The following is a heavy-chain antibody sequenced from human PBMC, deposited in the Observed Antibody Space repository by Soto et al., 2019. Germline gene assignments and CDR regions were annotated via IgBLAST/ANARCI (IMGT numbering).Heavy chain of an antibody. J-gene: IGHJ4*02. CDR3: ARDEGVDY. CDR1: GFTFRNYD. Sequence: GGSLRLSCAASGFTFRNYDLHWVRQAPGKGLEWVSFLSGSGGGTYYLDSVKGRFTISRDNAKNLLYLQMSSLRAEDTAVYYCARDEGVDYWGQGTLVTVSS. CDR2: LSGSGGGT. V-gene: IGHV3-21*04.